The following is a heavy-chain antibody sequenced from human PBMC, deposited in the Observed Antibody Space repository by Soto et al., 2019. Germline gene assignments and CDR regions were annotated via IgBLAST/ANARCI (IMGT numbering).Heavy chain of an antibody. Sequence: EVQLVESGGGSVQPGGSLRLSCAASGFTFSTFSMNWVRQAPGRGLEWISYISGVGRRISYAASVKGRFTISRDNAKNSLYLQMDSLTDEHTSVYYCARDLGWAFDSWGQGTLVTVSS. J-gene: IGHJ4*02. CDR3: ARDLGWAFDS. D-gene: IGHD6-19*01. V-gene: IGHV3-48*02. CDR2: ISGVGRRI. CDR1: GFTFSTFS.